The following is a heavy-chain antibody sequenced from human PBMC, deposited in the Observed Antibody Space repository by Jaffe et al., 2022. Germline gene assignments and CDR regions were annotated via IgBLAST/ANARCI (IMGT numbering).Heavy chain of an antibody. J-gene: IGHJ4*02. CDR2: IYYSGST. CDR3: ARHVAFLEWLSYYYFDY. Sequence: QLQLQESGPGLVKPSETLSLTCTVSGGSISSSSYYWGWIRQPPGKGLEWIGSIYYSGSTYYNPSLKSRVTISVDTSKNQFSLKLSSVTAADTAVYYCARHVAFLEWLSYYYFDYWGQGTLVTVSS. CDR1: GGSISSSSYY. V-gene: IGHV4-39*01. D-gene: IGHD3-3*02.